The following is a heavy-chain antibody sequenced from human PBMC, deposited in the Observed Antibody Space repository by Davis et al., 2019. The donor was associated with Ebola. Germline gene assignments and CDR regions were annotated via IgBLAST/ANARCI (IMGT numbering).Heavy chain of an antibody. V-gene: IGHV3-48*01. Sequence: GGSLRLSCAASGFIFSNYWMSWVRQAPGKGLEWVSYISSSSSTIYYADSVKGRFTISRDNAKNSLYLQMNSLRAEDTAVYYCARDEPSSWYVEQNPPIDYWGQGTLVTVSS. CDR2: ISSSSSTI. D-gene: IGHD6-13*01. CDR1: GFIFSNYW. J-gene: IGHJ4*02. CDR3: ARDEPSSWYVEQNPPIDY.